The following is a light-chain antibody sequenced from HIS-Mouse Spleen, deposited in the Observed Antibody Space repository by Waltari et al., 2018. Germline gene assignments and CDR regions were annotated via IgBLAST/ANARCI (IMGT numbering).Light chain of an antibody. CDR3: SSYTSSSFNVV. Sequence: QSALTPPASVSGSPGPSLTISVTGTSTAGGCYNHVSWYQQHPGKPPKLMIYDVSSRPSGVSNRFSGSKSGNTASLTISGLQAEDEADYYCSSYTSSSFNVVFGGGTKLTVL. CDR2: DVS. V-gene: IGLV2-14*03. CDR1: STAGGCYNH. J-gene: IGLJ2*01.